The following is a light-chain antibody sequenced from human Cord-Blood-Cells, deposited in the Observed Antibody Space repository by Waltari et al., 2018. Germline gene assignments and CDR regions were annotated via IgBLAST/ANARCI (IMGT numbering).Light chain of an antibody. Sequence: AIQMNQSPSSLSASVGDIVTITCRASQGIRNDLGWYQQKPGKAPKLLIYAASSLQSGVPSRFSGSGSGTDFTLTISSLQPEDFATYYCLQDYNYPWTFGQGTKVEIK. CDR2: AAS. CDR3: LQDYNYPWT. J-gene: IGKJ1*01. CDR1: QGIRND. V-gene: IGKV1-6*01.